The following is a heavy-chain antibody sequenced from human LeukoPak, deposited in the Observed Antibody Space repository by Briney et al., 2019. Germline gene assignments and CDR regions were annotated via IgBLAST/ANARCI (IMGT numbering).Heavy chain of an antibody. CDR1: GYTISSGYY. CDR3: ARVEYCTSANCYIGGYY. CDR2: IYHSGST. J-gene: IGHJ4*02. Sequence: SETLSLTCAVSGYTISSGYYWVWIRQPPGKGLEWIGSIYHSGSTYYNPSLKSRVTISVDTAKNQFSLKLSSVTAADTAVYYCARVEYCTSANCYIGGYYWGQGTLVTVSS. D-gene: IGHD2-2*02. V-gene: IGHV4-38-2*01.